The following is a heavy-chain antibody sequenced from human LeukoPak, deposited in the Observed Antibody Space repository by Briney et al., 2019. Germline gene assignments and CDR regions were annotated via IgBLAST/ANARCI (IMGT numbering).Heavy chain of an antibody. CDR2: INHSGST. Sequence: SETLSLTCAVYGGSFSGYYWSWIRQPPGKGLEWIGEINHSGSTNYNPSLKSRVTISVDTSKNQFSLKLSSVTAADTAVYYCARPLSSSWGQGTLVTVSS. CDR3: ARPLSSS. D-gene: IGHD6-13*01. CDR1: GGSFSGYY. V-gene: IGHV4-34*01. J-gene: IGHJ4*02.